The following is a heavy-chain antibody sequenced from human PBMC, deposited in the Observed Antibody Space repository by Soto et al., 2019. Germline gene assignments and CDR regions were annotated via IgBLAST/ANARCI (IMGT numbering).Heavy chain of an antibody. J-gene: IGHJ6*02. CDR1: GFTFSTYA. D-gene: IGHD1-1*01. V-gene: IGHV3-23*01. CDR2: ISASGGST. CDR3: AKDLRSSTNYDYGMDV. Sequence: EVQLLESGGGLVQPGGSLRLSCAASGFTFSTYAMSWVRQAPGKGLEWVSVISASGGSTFYADSVKGRSTVSRDNSRNTLYLQVISLRVEDTAVYYCAKDLRSSTNYDYGMDVWGQGTTVTVSS.